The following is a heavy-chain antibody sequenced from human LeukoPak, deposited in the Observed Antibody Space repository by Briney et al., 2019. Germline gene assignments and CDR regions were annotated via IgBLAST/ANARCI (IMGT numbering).Heavy chain of an antibody. CDR2: ISSSGNSI. J-gene: IGHJ5*02. CDR1: GFRFSNYE. CDR3: ARDYHYYDGKWFDP. Sequence: GGSLRLSCAASGFRFSNYEMNWVRQAPGKGLEWVSYISSSGNSIKYADSVRGRFTISRDNAKNSVYLQMNSLRAEDTAVYYCARDYHYYDGKWFDPWGQGTLVTVSS. D-gene: IGHD3-22*01. V-gene: IGHV3-48*03.